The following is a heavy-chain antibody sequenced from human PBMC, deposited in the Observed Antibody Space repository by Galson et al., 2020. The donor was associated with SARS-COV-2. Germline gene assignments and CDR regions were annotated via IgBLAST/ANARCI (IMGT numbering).Heavy chain of an antibody. J-gene: IGHJ6*02. D-gene: IGHD4-17*01. CDR3: ARDPAPLYGDNYYYGMDV. Sequence: SQTLSLTCSVPDVSMTSYYWSWIRQPPGKGLEWIGYISYSGSTNYNPSLRSRVTILVDLSKKQFSLKLSSVTAADTAVYYCARDPAPLYGDNYYYGMDVWGRGTAVIVSS. CDR2: ISYSGST. CDR1: DVSMTSYY. V-gene: IGHV4-59*01.